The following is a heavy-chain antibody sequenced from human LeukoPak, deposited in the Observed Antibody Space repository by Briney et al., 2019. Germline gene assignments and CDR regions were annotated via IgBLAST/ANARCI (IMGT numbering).Heavy chain of an antibody. J-gene: IGHJ4*02. CDR3: AREGRYGDYVSGY. V-gene: IGHV1-69*13. Sequence: SVKVSCKVFGGTFNNFALSWVRQAPGQGLEWVGGTIRVSGTTKYAQNLQGRVKVTADGSTSTAYMEMSSLRSEDTAVYYCAREGRYGDYVSGYWGQGTLVTVSS. D-gene: IGHD4-17*01. CDR2: TIRVSGTT. CDR1: GGTFNNFA.